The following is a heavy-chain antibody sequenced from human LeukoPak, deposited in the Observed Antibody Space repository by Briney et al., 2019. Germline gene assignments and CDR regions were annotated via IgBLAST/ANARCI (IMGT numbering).Heavy chain of an antibody. CDR2: ISYDGSNQ. J-gene: IGHJ4*02. CDR3: ESELRGVMFDY. CDR1: GFTFSTYG. V-gene: IGHV3-30*03. Sequence: AGGSLRLSCVASGFTFSTYGMHWVRQAPGKGPEWVAFISYDGSNQHYADSVKGRFIISRDNSKNTLYLQINSLRVEDTAVYYCESELRGVMFDYWGQGTLVTVSS. D-gene: IGHD3-10*01.